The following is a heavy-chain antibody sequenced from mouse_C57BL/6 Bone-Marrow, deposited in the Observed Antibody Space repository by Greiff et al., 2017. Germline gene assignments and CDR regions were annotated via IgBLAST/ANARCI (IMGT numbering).Heavy chain of an antibody. CDR1: GYTFTDYY. D-gene: IGHD2-3*01. J-gene: IGHJ3*01. V-gene: IGHV1-26*01. Sequence: EVQLQQSGPELVKPGASVKISCKASGYTFTDYYMNWVKQSHGKSLEWIGDINPNNGGTSYNQKFKGKATLTVDKSSSTAYMELRSLTSEDSAVXYCAGDGYYWFAYWGQGTLVTVSA. CDR3: AGDGYYWFAY. CDR2: INPNNGGT.